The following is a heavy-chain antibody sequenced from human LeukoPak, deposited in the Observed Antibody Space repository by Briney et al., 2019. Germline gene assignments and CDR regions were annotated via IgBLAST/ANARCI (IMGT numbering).Heavy chain of an antibody. CDR3: ARLRGGLRWYRLDY. Sequence: PGGSLRLSCAASGFTFRSYAMNLVRQAPGKGLEWVSCISSSSSTIYYADSVKGRFTISRDNAKNSLYLQMNSLRAEDTAVYYCARLRGGLRWYRLDYWGQGTLVTVSS. V-gene: IGHV3-48*01. CDR2: ISSSSSTI. J-gene: IGHJ4*02. CDR1: GFTFRSYA. D-gene: IGHD4-23*01.